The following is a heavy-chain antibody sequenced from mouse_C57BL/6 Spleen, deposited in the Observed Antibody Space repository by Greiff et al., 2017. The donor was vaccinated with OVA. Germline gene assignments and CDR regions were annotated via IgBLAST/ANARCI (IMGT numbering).Heavy chain of an antibody. J-gene: IGHJ2*01. CDR2: IDPSDSEN. V-gene: IGHV1-52*01. CDR1: GYTFTSYW. CDR3: ARQGTNYFDY. D-gene: IGHD2-13*01. Sequence: QVQLQQPGAELVGPGSSVKLSCKASGYTFTSYWMHWVKQRPIQGLEWIGNIDPSDSENHYNQKFKDKATLTVDKSSSTAYMHLSSLTSEDSAVYYCARQGTNYFDYWGQGTTLTVSS.